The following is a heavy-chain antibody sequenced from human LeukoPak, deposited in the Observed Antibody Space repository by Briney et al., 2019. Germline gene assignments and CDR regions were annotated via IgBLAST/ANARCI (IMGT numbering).Heavy chain of an antibody. Sequence: SETLSLTCTVSGGSISSGGYYWSWIRQPPGKGLEWIGYIYHSGSTYYNPSLKSRVTISVDRSKNQFSLKLSSVTAADTAVYYCARATAPITIFGVVIDPVDAFDIWGQGTMVTVSS. CDR2: IYHSGST. V-gene: IGHV4-30-2*01. CDR3: ARATAPITIFGVVIDPVDAFDI. J-gene: IGHJ3*02. CDR1: GGSISSGGYY. D-gene: IGHD3-3*01.